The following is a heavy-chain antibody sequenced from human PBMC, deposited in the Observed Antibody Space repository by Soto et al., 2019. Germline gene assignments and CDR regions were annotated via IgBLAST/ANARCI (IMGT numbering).Heavy chain of an antibody. CDR3: AAGSGTHYSVATGFDF. CDR1: GASISSGAYS. CDR2: LYYTGNS. D-gene: IGHD3-10*01. V-gene: IGHV4-31*03. J-gene: IGHJ4*02. Sequence: QVQLQESGPGLVKPSQTLSLTCTVSGASISSGAYSWSWIRPQPGKGLGWVGYLYYTGNSYYNPSLKSRISMSIDTSNNQFSVRLSSVTAADTAVYYCAAGSGTHYSVATGFDFWGLGTLVTVSP.